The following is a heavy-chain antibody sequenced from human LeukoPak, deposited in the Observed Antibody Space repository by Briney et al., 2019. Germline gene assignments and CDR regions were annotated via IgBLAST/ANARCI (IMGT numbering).Heavy chain of an antibody. CDR1: GFTFSSYS. CDR2: ISSSSSYI. D-gene: IGHD1-7*01. Sequence: GGSLRLSCAASGFTFSSYSMNWVRQAPGKGLEWVSSISSSSSYIYYADSVKGRFTISRDNAKNSLYLQMNSLRAEDTAVYYCARDRDVWTGTNGPTDYWGQGTLVTVSS. V-gene: IGHV3-21*01. CDR3: ARDRDVWTGTNGPTDY. J-gene: IGHJ4*02.